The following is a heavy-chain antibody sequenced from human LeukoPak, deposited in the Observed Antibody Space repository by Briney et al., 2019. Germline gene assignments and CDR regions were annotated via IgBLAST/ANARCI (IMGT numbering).Heavy chain of an antibody. CDR1: GFTFSSYG. CDR3: AKDQGYSRQIDY. D-gene: IGHD6-13*01. V-gene: IGHV3-30*18. J-gene: IGHJ4*02. Sequence: GGSLRLSCVASGFTFSSYGMHWVRQAPGKGLEWVAVISYDGSNKYYADSVKGRFTISRDNSKNTLYLQMNSLRAEDTAVYYCAKDQGYSRQIDYWGQGTLVTVSS. CDR2: ISYDGSNK.